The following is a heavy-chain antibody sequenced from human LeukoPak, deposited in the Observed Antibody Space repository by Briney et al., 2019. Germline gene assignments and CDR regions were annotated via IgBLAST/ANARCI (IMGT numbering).Heavy chain of an antibody. V-gene: IGHV3-23*01. CDR1: GXTFSNYA. Sequence: GWSLRLSCAASGXTFSNYAIHWVRQAPGKGLEWVSGITGSGHNTYYTDSLKGRFTISRDNSKNTLFLQMSSLRADDTAVYYCAKDRVTTVTTFFSQFDYWGQGTLVTVSS. J-gene: IGHJ4*02. D-gene: IGHD4-11*01. CDR2: ITGSGHNT. CDR3: AKDRVTTVTTFFSQFDY.